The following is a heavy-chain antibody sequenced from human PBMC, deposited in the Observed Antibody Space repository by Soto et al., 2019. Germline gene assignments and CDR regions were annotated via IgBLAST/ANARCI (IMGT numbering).Heavy chain of an antibody. CDR1: GFTFNRFA. V-gene: IGHV3-23*01. CDR3: AKSGEYDFWSGYYKFPPPDY. Sequence: PGGSLRLSCVGSGFTFNRFAMSWVRQAPGKGLKWVSAISGSGGSTYYADSVKGRFTISRDNSKNTLYLQMNSLRAEDTAVYYCAKSGEYDFWSGYYKFPPPDYWGQGTLVTVSS. CDR2: ISGSGGST. J-gene: IGHJ4*02. D-gene: IGHD3-3*01.